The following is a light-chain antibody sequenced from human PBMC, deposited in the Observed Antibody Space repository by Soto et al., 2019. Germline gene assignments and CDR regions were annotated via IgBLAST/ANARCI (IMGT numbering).Light chain of an antibody. CDR1: SSDVGGYNY. CDR2: DVS. Sequence: QSALTQPASVSGSPGQAIIISCTATSSDVGGYNYVSWYQQHSGKAAKLMIYDVSNRHSGDSNRFSVSKSGNTASLTISGCEAEDEADYYCSSYTSSSTLVFGTGTNVTVL. J-gene: IGLJ1*01. CDR3: SSYTSSSTLV. V-gene: IGLV2-14*01.